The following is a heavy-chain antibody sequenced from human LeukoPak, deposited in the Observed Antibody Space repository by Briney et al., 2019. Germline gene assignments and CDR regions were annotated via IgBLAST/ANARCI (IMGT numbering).Heavy chain of an antibody. D-gene: IGHD1-26*01. V-gene: IGHV4-34*01. Sequence: SETLSLTCAVYGGSFSGYYWSWIRQPPGKGLVWIGEINHSGSTNYNPSLKSRVTISVDTSKNQFSLKLSSVTAADTAVYYCARGRGGSYPRYWGQGTLVTVSS. J-gene: IGHJ4*02. CDR2: INHSGST. CDR3: ARGRGGSYPRY. CDR1: GGSFSGYY.